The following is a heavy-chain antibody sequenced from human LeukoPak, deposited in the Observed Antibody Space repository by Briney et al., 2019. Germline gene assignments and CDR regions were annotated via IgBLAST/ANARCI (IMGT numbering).Heavy chain of an antibody. J-gene: IGHJ4*02. V-gene: IGHV1-18*01. D-gene: IGHD3-10*01. CDR2: ISAYNGNT. Sequence: GASVKGSCKASGYTFTSYGISWVRQAPGQGLEWMGWISAYNGNTNYAQKVQGRVTMTTDTSTSTAYMELRSLRSDDTAVYYCARKKNYGSGSYLFDYWGQGTLVTVSS. CDR1: GYTFTSYG. CDR3: ARKKNYGSGSYLFDY.